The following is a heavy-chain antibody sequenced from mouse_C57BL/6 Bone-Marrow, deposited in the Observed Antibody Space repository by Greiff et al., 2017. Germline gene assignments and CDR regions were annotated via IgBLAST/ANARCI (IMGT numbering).Heavy chain of an antibody. CDR1: GFSFNTYA. CDR2: IRSKSNNYAT. CDR3: VRHARVYWYFDV. J-gene: IGHJ1*03. V-gene: IGHV10-1*01. Sequence: EVQGVESGGGLVQPKGSLKLSCAASGFSFNTYAMNWVRQAPGKGLEWVARIRSKSNNYATYYADSVKDRFTISRDDSESMLYLQMNNLKTEDTAMYYCVRHARVYWYFDVWGTGTTVTVSS.